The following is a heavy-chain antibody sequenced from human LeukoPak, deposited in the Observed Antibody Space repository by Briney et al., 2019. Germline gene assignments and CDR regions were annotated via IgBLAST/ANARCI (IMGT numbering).Heavy chain of an antibody. CDR3: ARGMIRGVMDDY. V-gene: IGHV3-7*05. Sequence: GGSLRLSCAASGFSFNNYWMSWVRQAPGKGLEWVANINQAGSDKYYLDSVKGRFTISRDNAKNSLYLQMNSLRAEDTAVYYCARGMIRGVMDDYWGLGTLVTVSS. CDR1: GFSFNNYW. CDR2: INQAGSDK. D-gene: IGHD3-10*01. J-gene: IGHJ4*02.